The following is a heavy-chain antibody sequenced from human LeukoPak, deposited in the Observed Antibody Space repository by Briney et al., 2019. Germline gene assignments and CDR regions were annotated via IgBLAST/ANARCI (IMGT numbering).Heavy chain of an antibody. J-gene: IGHJ4*02. Sequence: PSDTLSLTCAVSGYSISSSNWWGWIRQPPGKGLEWIGYIYYSGSTYYNPSLKSRVTMSVDTSKNQFSLKLSSVTAADTAVYYCARQHPRSYYYDSSGTHLDYWGQGTLVTVSS. CDR2: IYYSGST. D-gene: IGHD3-22*01. CDR3: ARQHPRSYYYDSSGTHLDY. V-gene: IGHV4-28*01. CDR1: GYSISSSNW.